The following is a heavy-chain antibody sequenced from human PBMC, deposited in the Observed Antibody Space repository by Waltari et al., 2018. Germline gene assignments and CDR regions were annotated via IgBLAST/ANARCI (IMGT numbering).Heavy chain of an antibody. V-gene: IGHV4-38-2*01. CDR1: AFSISSGYY. CDR2: IFHSGSI. D-gene: IGHD3-22*01. CDR3: ARFPRMTVIVVAPPDY. J-gene: IGHJ4*02. Sequence: QVQLQESGPGLVKPSETLSLTCAVSAFSISSGYYWGWIRQPPGKGLEWIGNIFHSGSIFYNPSLKSRVTISVDTSKNQFSLKLSSVTAADTAVYYCARFPRMTVIVVAPPDYWGQGTLVTVSS.